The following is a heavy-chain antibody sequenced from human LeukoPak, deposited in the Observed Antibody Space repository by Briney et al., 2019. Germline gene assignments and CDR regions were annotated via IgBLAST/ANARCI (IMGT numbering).Heavy chain of an antibody. CDR1: GFTFSNYS. D-gene: IGHD1-14*01. CDR2: ISKDGGST. Sequence: GGTLRLSCAASGFTFSNYSMNWVRQDAGKGLGWVAGISKDGGSTEYADFVKGRCTISRDNAKNTLYLQMNSLTVDDTAVYYCTSGIGTYDYWGLGAQVTVSS. J-gene: IGHJ4*02. V-gene: IGHV3-74*03. CDR3: TSGIGTYDY.